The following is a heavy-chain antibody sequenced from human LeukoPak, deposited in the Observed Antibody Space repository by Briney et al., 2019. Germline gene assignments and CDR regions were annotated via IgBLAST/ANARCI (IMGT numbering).Heavy chain of an antibody. CDR3: AKGAGGFSYYNWFDP. CDR1: GGSISSSHYY. Sequence: PSETLSLTCTVSGGSISSSHYYWAWIRQPPGKGLEWIGNIYYSGTTHYNPFLGSLVTISVDPSKNQFSLTLVSVTAADTAIYYCAKGAGGFSYYNWFDPWGQGTLVTVSS. D-gene: IGHD5-18*01. CDR2: IYYSGTT. J-gene: IGHJ5*02. V-gene: IGHV4-39*07.